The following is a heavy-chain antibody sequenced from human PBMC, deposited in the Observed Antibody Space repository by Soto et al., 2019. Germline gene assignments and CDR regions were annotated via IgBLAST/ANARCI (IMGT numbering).Heavy chain of an antibody. CDR1: GGSISSYY. J-gene: IGHJ3*02. V-gene: IGHV4-59*01. CDR3: ARKGARGRVVPAVDDAFDI. D-gene: IGHD2-2*01. CDR2: IYYSGST. Sequence: SETLSLTCTVSGGSISSYYWSWIRQPPGKGLEWIGYIYYSGSTNYNPSLKSRVTISVDTSKNQFSLKLSSVTAADTAVYYCARKGARGRVVPAVDDAFDIWGQGTMVTVSS.